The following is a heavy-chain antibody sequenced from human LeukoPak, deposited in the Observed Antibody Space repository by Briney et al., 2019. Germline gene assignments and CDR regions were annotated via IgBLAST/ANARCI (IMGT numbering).Heavy chain of an antibody. CDR3: ARVSQLWGMSDFFDY. Sequence: SETLSLTCAVYGGSFSGYYWSWIRQPAGKGLEWIGRIYTSGSTNYNPSLKSRVTMSVDTSKNQFSLKLSSVTAADTAVYYCARVSQLWGMSDFFDYWGQGTLVTVSS. CDR1: GGSFSGYY. V-gene: IGHV4-59*10. CDR2: IYTSGST. J-gene: IGHJ4*02. D-gene: IGHD3-16*01.